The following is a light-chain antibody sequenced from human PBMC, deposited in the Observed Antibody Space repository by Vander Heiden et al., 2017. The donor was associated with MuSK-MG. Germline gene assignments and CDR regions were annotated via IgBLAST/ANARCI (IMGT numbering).Light chain of an antibody. CDR2: QDS. CDR3: QAGDSSTYVV. J-gene: IGLJ2*01. Sequence: SYELTQPPSVSVSPGQTASITCSGDKLGDKYACWYQQKPGQSPVLVIYQDSKRPSGIPARFSGSNSGNTATLTISGTQAMDDADYYCQAGDSSTYVVFGGGTKLTVL. V-gene: IGLV3-1*01. CDR1: KLGDKY.